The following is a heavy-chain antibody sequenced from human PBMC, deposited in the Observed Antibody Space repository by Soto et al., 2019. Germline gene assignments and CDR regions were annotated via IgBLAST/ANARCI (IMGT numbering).Heavy chain of an antibody. J-gene: IGHJ3*02. CDR3: ASDCSGGSCYSEGAFDI. CDR1: GGTFSSYT. CDR2: IIPILGIA. D-gene: IGHD2-15*01. Sequence: ASVKVSCKASGGTFSSYTISWVRQAPGQGLEWMGRIIPILGIANYAQKFQGRVTITADKSTSTAYMELSSLRSEDTAVYYCASDCSGGSCYSEGAFDIWGQGTMVTVSS. V-gene: IGHV1-69*02.